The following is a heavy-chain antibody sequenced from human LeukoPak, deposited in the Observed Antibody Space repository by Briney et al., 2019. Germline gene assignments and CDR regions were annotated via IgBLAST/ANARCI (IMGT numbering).Heavy chain of an antibody. J-gene: IGHJ4*02. V-gene: IGHV3-30-3*01. Sequence: GRSLCLSCSASAFTFCSYAMLRLRPAPGHGLVWVVDIYYDSSNKYYADSVKVRFTISRDNSKNTLYLQMNSLRAEDTAVYYCARDPMYGSGSYYNLIFDYWGQGTLVTVSS. D-gene: IGHD3-10*01. CDR1: AFTFCSYA. CDR3: ARDPMYGSGSYYNLIFDY. CDR2: IYYDSSNK.